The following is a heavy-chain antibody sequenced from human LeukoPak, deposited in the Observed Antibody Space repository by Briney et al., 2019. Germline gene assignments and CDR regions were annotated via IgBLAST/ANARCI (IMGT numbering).Heavy chain of an antibody. D-gene: IGHD1-1*01. CDR2: IYYSGTT. CDR3: ARDRGRDGTGTTMDWFDP. V-gene: IGHV4-30-4*08. CDR1: GVSISSSDYY. Sequence: SETLSLTCTVSGVSISSSDYYWRWIRQPPGTGLEWIGYIYYSGTTYYNPSLKSRVTISVDTSKNQFSLKLSSVTAADTAVYYCARDRGRDGTGTTMDWFDPWGQGTLVTVSS. J-gene: IGHJ5*02.